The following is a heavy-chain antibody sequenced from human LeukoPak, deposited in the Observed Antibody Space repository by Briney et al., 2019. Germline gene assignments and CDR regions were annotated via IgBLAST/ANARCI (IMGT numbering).Heavy chain of an antibody. CDR2: IYYSGST. Sequence: PSETLSLTCTVSGGSISSYYWSWIRQPPGKGLEWIGYIYYSGSTNYNPSLKSRVTISVDTSKNQFSLKLSSVTAADTAVYYCARVSPDILTGYAYYFDYWGQGTLVTVSS. D-gene: IGHD3-9*01. V-gene: IGHV4-59*01. J-gene: IGHJ4*02. CDR1: GGSISSYY. CDR3: ARVSPDILTGYAYYFDY.